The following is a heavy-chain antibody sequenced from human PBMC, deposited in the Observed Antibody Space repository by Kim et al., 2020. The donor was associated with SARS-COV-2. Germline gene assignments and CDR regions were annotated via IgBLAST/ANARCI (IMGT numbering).Heavy chain of an antibody. CDR3: GRLSASYGNYYYYALDV. J-gene: IGHJ6*02. Sequence: GESLKISCKGSGYSFTSYWIGWVRQMPGKGLEWMGIIYPGDSDTRYSPSFQGQVTISADKSISTAYLQWSSLKASDTAMYYCGRLSASYGNYYYYALDVWGQGTTVTVSS. V-gene: IGHV5-51*01. CDR1: GYSFTSYW. CDR2: IYPGDSDT. D-gene: IGHD3-16*01.